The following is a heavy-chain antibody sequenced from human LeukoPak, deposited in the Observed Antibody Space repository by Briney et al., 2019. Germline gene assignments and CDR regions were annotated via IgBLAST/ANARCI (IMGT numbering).Heavy chain of an antibody. J-gene: IGHJ4*02. Sequence: GGSLRLSCAASGFTFSSYGMHWVRQAPGKGLEWVAVISYDGSNKYYADSVKGRFTISRDNSKNTLYLQMNSLRAEDTAVYYCAKDQLWFGESPIDYWGQGTLVTVSS. D-gene: IGHD3-10*01. CDR1: GFTFSSYG. V-gene: IGHV3-30*18. CDR2: ISYDGSNK. CDR3: AKDQLWFGESPIDY.